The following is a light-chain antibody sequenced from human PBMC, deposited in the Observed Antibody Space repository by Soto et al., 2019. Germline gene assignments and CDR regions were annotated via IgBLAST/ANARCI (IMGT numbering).Light chain of an antibody. CDR1: QSVLYSSNNKNY. CDR2: WAS. CDR3: QQYESTPPT. V-gene: IGKV4-1*01. Sequence: DIVMTQSPDSLAVSLGERATINCKSSQSVLYSSNNKNYLAWYQQRPGQPPKLLIYWASTRESGVPDRSSGAGSGTDFTLTITSLQAEDVAVYYCQQYESTPPTFGQGTKLEIK. J-gene: IGKJ2*01.